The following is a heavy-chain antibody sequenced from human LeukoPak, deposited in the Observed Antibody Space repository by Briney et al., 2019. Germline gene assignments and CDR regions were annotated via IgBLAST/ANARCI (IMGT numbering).Heavy chain of an antibody. Sequence: PGGSLRLSCTASGFTCSNAWMSWFRQAPGKGLEWVGRIKRKSDGGRTDYAAPLKGRFTVSRDDSKNTLYLQMNSLRADDTGLYYCARGNVIMAATIEDYWGQGTLVTVSS. CDR1: GFTCSNAW. J-gene: IGHJ4*02. D-gene: IGHD5-12*01. CDR3: ARGNVIMAATIEDY. CDR2: IKRKSDGGRT. V-gene: IGHV3-15*01.